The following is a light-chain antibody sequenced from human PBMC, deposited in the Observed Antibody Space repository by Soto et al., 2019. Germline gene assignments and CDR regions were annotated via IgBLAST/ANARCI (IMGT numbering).Light chain of an antibody. Sequence: DIKFTQSPSSLSASVGDRVTIPCRASQSISSYLNWYQQKPGKAPKLLIYAASSLQSGVPSRFSGSGSGTDFTLTISSLQPEDFATYYCQQSYSTTITFGQGTRLEIK. J-gene: IGKJ5*01. CDR2: AAS. CDR3: QQSYSTTIT. V-gene: IGKV1-39*01. CDR1: QSISSY.